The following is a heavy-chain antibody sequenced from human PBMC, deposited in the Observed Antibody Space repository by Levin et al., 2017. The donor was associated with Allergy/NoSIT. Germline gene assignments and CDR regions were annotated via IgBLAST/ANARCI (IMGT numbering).Heavy chain of an antibody. D-gene: IGHD1-26*01. CDR1: EFSFSRYW. J-gene: IGHJ4*02. CDR2: IKQDGSEK. Sequence: GESLKISCAASEFSFSRYWMSWVRQAPGKGLEWVANIKQDGSEKNYLDSVKGRFTISRDNAKSSLYLQMTSLRVEDTAVYYCARDSIIVGATGGNDFWGQGTLVTVSS. V-gene: IGHV3-7*01. CDR3: ARDSIIVGATGGNDF.